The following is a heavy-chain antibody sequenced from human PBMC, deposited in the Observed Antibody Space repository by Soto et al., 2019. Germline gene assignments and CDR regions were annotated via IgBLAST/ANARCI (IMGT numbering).Heavy chain of an antibody. CDR3: AKKVVGSCGGDCFSDAFDI. CDR2: ISGSGGST. V-gene: IGHV3-23*01. CDR1: GFTFSSYA. Sequence: GGSLRLSCAASGFTFSSYAMSWVRQAPGKWLEWVSAISGSGGSTYYADSVKGRFTISRDNSKNTLYLQMNSLRAEDTAVYYCAKKVVGSCGGDCFSDAFDIWGQGTMVTVSS. D-gene: IGHD2-21*02. J-gene: IGHJ3*02.